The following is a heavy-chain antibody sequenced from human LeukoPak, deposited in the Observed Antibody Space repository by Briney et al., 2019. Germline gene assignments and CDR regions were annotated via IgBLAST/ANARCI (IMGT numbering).Heavy chain of an antibody. CDR3: SKDIGVGYCNGCLFDY. J-gene: IGHJ4*02. V-gene: IGHV3-43*01. Sequence: GGSLRLSCAASGFTFSSYTMHWVRQAPGKGLEWVSLISWDGGSTYYADSVKGRFTISRDNSKNSLYLQMNSLRTEDTALYYCSKDIGVGYCNGCLFDYWGQGTLVTVSS. CDR1: GFTFSSYT. CDR2: ISWDGGST. D-gene: IGHD2-15*01.